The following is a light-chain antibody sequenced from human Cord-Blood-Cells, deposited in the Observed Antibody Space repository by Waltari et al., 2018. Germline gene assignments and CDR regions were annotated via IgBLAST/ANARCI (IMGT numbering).Light chain of an antibody. CDR3: QQRSNWYT. CDR2: DAS. CDR1: QSVSSY. Sequence: EIVLTQSPATLSFSPGERATRSCRASQSVSSYLAWYQQNPGQAPRLLIYDASNRATGIPARFSGSGSGTDFTLTISSLEPEDFAVYYCQQRSNWYTFGQGTKLEIK. V-gene: IGKV3-11*01. J-gene: IGKJ2*01.